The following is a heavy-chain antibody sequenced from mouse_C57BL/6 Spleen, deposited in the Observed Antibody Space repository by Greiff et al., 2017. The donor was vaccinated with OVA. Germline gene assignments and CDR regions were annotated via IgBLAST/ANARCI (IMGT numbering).Heavy chain of an antibody. D-gene: IGHD2-12*01. CDR3: ARRDYIAMDY. J-gene: IGHJ4*01. CDR2: IYPGDGDT. Sequence: VQLQQSGPELVKPGASVKISCKASGYAFSSSWMNWVKQRPGKGLEWIGRIYPGDGDTNYNGKFKGKATLTADKSSSTAYIQLSSLTSEDSAVYFCARRDYIAMDYWGQGTSVTVSS. V-gene: IGHV1-82*01. CDR1: GYAFSSSW.